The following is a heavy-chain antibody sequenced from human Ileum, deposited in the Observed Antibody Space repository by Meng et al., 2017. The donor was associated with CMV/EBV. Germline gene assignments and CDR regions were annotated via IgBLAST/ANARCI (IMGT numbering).Heavy chain of an antibody. CDR1: SDSISRNY. V-gene: IGHV4-4*07. CDR3: ARGYCSGATCYPYYFDY. J-gene: IGHJ4*02. Sequence: QGALTESGPGLVKPSATLSLTCTVSSDSISRNYWNWIRQPAGKGLESIGRIHIGGTTDYNPSLKSRVTMSVDTSKNQLSLKLTSVTAADTAVYYCARGYCSGATCYPYYFDYWGQGTLVTVSS. D-gene: IGHD2-15*01. CDR2: IHIGGTT.